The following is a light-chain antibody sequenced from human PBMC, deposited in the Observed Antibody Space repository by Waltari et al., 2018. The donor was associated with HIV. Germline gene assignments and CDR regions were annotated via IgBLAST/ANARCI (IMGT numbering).Light chain of an antibody. V-gene: IGLV2-8*01. J-gene: IGLJ2*01. CDR3: GSYTGDESPDVV. Sequence: QSALTQPPSAPGSPGQSVTISCTGTSSDIGGFVSWYQQHSGKAPKLMIYEVTKRPSWVPYRFSGSTAGNTASLTVSGLQAEDEADYYCGSYTGDESPDVVFGEGTKLTVL. CDR2: EVT. CDR1: SSDIGGF.